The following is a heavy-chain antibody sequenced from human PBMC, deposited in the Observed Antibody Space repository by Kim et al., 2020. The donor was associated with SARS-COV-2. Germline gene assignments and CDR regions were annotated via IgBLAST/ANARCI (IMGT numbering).Heavy chain of an antibody. V-gene: IGHV3-33*01. J-gene: IGHJ3*02. CDR3: ARVKISYAFDI. CDR2: K. D-gene: IGHD2-2*01. Sequence: KYYAGSVKGRFTISRDNSKNTLYLQMNSLRAEDTAVYYCARVKISYAFDIWGQGTMVTVSS.